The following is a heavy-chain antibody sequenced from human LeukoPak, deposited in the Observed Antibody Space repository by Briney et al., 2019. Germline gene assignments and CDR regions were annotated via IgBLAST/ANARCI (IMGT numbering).Heavy chain of an antibody. CDR3: ARERLSVTMVRGVYWFDP. Sequence: GASVKVSCKASGYTFTGYYMHWVRQAPGQGLEWMGWINPNSGGTNYARKFQGRVTMTRDTSISTAYMELSRLRSDDTAVYYCARERLSVTMVRGVYWFDPWGQGTLVTVSS. D-gene: IGHD3-10*01. J-gene: IGHJ5*02. V-gene: IGHV1-2*02. CDR1: GYTFTGYY. CDR2: INPNSGGT.